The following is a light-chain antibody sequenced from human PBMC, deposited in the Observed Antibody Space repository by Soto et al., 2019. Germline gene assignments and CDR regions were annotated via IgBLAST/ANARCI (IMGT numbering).Light chain of an antibody. CDR2: AAS. V-gene: IGKV1-39*01. J-gene: IGKJ2*01. CDR1: QSIGPY. CDR3: QQSYGTPYT. Sequence: DIQMTQSPSSLSASVGDRVAITCRASQSIGPYLSWYQQKPGKAPKLLIYAASSVLSGVPSRFSGSGSGTDFILTISSLQSEDFATYYCQQSYGTPYTFGLGTKLEMK.